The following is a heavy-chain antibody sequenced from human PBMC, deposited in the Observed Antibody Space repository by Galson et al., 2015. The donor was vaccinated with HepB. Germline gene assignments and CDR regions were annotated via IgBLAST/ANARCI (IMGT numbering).Heavy chain of an antibody. CDR3: ARHVASIAVAGTADY. D-gene: IGHD6-19*01. Sequence: ETLSLTCTVSGGSISSSSYYWGWIRQPPGKGLEWIGSIYYSGSTYYNPSLKSRVTISVDTSKNQFSLKLSSVTAADTAVYYCARHVASIAVAGTADYWGQGTLVTVSS. CDR1: GGSISSSSYY. CDR2: IYYSGST. V-gene: IGHV4-39*01. J-gene: IGHJ4*02.